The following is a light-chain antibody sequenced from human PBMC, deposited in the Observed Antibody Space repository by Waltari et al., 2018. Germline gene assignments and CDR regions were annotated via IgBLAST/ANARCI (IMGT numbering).Light chain of an antibody. CDR3: QQYYSAPLT. CDR2: VAS. J-gene: IGKJ3*01. CDR1: QGIDDS. V-gene: IGKV1-27*01. Sequence: DIRMTQSPSSLSASVGDRVTITCRASQGIDDSLAGYQQRPGKVPKLLSYVASTLQSGVPSRFSGSGAGTEFTLTISGLQPEDFATYYCQQYYSAPLTFGPGTKLDIE.